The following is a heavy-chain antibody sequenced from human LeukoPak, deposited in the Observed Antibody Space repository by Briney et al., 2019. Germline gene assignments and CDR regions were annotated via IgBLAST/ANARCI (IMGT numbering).Heavy chain of an antibody. D-gene: IGHD3-16*01. Sequence: SETLSLTCTVFGYSISSGYYWGWIRQPPGKGLEWNGSIYHSGSTYYNPSVKSRVTISVDTSKNQFSLKLSSVTAADTAVYYCARGSSALRGDWFDPWGQRTLVTVSS. CDR2: IYHSGST. CDR3: ARGSSALRGDWFDP. CDR1: GYSISSGYY. V-gene: IGHV4-38-2*02. J-gene: IGHJ5*02.